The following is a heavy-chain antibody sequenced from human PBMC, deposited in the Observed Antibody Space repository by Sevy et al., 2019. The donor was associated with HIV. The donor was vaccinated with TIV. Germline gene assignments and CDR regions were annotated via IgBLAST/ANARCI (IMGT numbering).Heavy chain of an antibody. CDR2: ISSNGGST. J-gene: IGHJ4*02. CDR3: VKPYCSGGSCYHY. D-gene: IGHD2-15*01. V-gene: IGHV3-64D*06. CDR1: GFTFSSYA. Sequence: GSLRLSCSASGFTFSSYAMHWVRQAPGKGLEYVSAISSNGGSTYYADSVKGRFTISRDNSKNTLYLQMSSLRAEDTAVYYCVKPYCSGGSCYHYWGQGTLVTVSS.